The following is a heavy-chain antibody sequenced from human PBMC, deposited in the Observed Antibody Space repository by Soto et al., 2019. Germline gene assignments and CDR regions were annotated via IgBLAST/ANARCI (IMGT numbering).Heavy chain of an antibody. CDR1: GFSLSTSGVG. Sequence: SGPTLVNPTQTLTLTCTFSGFSLSTSGVGVGWIRQPPGKALEWLALIYWDDDKRYSPSLKSRLTITKDTSKNQVVLTMTNMDPVDTATYYCARQFVDTAMEYYFDYWGQGTLVTVSS. CDR3: ARQFVDTAMEYYFDY. V-gene: IGHV2-5*02. CDR2: IYWDDDK. D-gene: IGHD5-18*01. J-gene: IGHJ4*02.